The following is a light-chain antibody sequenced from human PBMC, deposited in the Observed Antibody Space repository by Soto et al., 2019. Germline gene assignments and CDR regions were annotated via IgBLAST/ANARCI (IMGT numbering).Light chain of an antibody. V-gene: IGKV1-39*01. CDR1: QNIENY. J-gene: IGKJ1*01. Sequence: IQLTQSPSSLSASVGDRVTVSCRSSQNIENYLSWYVQRPGKAPELLVYSTSKLKSGVPSRFRGSGSGTDFSLTISSLQSEDFGTYHCQQSSNIPWTFGQGTKVEIK. CDR2: STS. CDR3: QQSSNIPWT.